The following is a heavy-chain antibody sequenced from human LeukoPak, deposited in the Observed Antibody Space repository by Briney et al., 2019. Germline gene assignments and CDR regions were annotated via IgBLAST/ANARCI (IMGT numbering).Heavy chain of an antibody. D-gene: IGHD3-3*01. CDR1: GFTFDDYG. CDR2: INWNGGST. V-gene: IGHV3-20*01. Sequence: GGSLKLSCAASGFTFDDYGMSWVRQAPGKGLEWVSGINWNGGSTGYADSVKGRFTISRDNAKDSLYLQMNSLRAEDTALYHCARALYYDFWSGSPDDAFDIWGQGTMVTVSS. CDR3: ARALYYDFWSGSPDDAFDI. J-gene: IGHJ3*02.